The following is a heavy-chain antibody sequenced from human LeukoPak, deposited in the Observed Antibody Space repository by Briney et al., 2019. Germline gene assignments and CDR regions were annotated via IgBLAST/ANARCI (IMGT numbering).Heavy chain of an antibody. CDR2: LHNDGVTT. Sequence: HSGGSLRLSCAASGFTFSSYAVSWVRQGPGQGLQWVSLLHNDGVTTYADSVRGRFTISRDNSNNTLYLKMNILRAEDTAIYYCAKHRGVHPPYYMDVWGKGTTVTVSS. D-gene: IGHD3-10*01. J-gene: IGHJ6*03. V-gene: IGHV3-23*03. CDR3: AKHRGVHPPYYMDV. CDR1: GFTFSSYA.